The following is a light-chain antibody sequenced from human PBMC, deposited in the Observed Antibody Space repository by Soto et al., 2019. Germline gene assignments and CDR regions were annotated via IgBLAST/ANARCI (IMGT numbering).Light chain of an antibody. V-gene: IGKV3-15*01. CDR1: QTINSA. CDR2: GAS. J-gene: IGKJ1*01. Sequence: EIVLTQSPATLSVSPGDRATLSCRASQTINSALAWYQQKPGQAPRLLIYGASTRATAIADRFSASGSGTDFTLTISSLQSADSAVYYWQQYPYSWTFGQGTKVEIK. CDR3: QQYPYSWT.